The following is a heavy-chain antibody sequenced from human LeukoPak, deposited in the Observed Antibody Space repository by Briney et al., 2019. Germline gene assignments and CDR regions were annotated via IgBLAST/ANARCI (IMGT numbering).Heavy chain of an antibody. D-gene: IGHD1-26*01. CDR2: LSGSGDTT. J-gene: IGHJ3*01. Sequence: AGSLRLSCAASGFSFTTYVMAWVRQAPGKGLEWVSCLSGSGDTTYYADSVKGRFTISRDNSKNTVYQQMDSLRVEDTAVYYCVRGYGGSYEGHDALDFWGQGTMVTVSS. CDR1: GFSFTTYV. V-gene: IGHV3-23*01. CDR3: VRGYGGSYEGHDALDF.